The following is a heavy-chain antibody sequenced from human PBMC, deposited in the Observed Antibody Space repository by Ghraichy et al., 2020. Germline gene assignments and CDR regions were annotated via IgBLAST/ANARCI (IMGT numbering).Heavy chain of an antibody. CDR2: ISSSSSYI. CDR1: GFTFSSYS. D-gene: IGHD3-10*01. V-gene: IGHV3-21*01. CDR3: ARDENYGSGSLDY. Sequence: GESLNISCAASGFTFSSYSMNWVRQAPGKGLEWVSSISSSSSYIYYADSVKGRFTISRDNAKNSLYLQMNSLRAEDTAVYYCARDENYGSGSLDYWGQGTLVTVSS. J-gene: IGHJ4*02.